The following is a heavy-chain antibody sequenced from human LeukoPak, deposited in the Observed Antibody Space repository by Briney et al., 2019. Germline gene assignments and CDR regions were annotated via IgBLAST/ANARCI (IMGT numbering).Heavy chain of an antibody. D-gene: IGHD3-22*01. CDR2: ISYDGSNK. V-gene: IGHV3-30*18. CDR3: AKGDTDYYDSSGYYGLDALDI. J-gene: IGHJ3*02. Sequence: GGSLRLSCAASGFTFSSYGMHWVRQAPGKGLEWVAVISYDGSNKYYADSVKGRFTISRDNSKNTLYLQMNSLRAEDTAVYYCAKGDTDYYDSSGYYGLDALDIWGQGTMVTVSS. CDR1: GFTFSSYG.